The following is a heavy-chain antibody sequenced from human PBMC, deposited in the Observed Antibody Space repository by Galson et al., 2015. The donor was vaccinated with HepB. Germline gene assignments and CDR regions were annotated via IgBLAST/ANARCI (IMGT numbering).Heavy chain of an antibody. CDR1: GGTFNSNV. CDR3: AIVGDIVSMVGLRFDY. J-gene: IGHJ4*02. CDR2: IMSIFGKG. D-gene: IGHD5-12*01. Sequence: SVKVSCKASGGTFNSNVMSWVRQAPGQGLEWMGGIMSIFGKGNSAQKVQGRVTITAQKFQGRVTITADESTSTAYMELSSLRSEDTAVYYCAIVGDIVSMVGLRFDYWSRGPLVTVSS. V-gene: IGHV1-69*13.